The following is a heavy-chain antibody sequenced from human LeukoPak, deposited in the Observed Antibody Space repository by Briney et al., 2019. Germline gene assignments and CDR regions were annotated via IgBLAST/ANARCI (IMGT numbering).Heavy chain of an antibody. D-gene: IGHD5-18*01. CDR1: GGTFSSYA. Sequence: SVKVSFKASGGTFSSYAISWVRQAPGQGLEWMGGIIPIFGTANYAQKFQGRVTITADESTSTAYMELSSLRSEDTAVYYCARADRYSYGLTPDAFDIWGQGTMVTVSS. J-gene: IGHJ3*02. CDR3: ARADRYSYGLTPDAFDI. CDR2: IIPIFGTA. V-gene: IGHV1-69*01.